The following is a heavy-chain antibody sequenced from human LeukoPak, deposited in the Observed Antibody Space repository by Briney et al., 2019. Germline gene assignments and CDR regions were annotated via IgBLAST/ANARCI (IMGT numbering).Heavy chain of an antibody. CDR1: GFTFSSYS. D-gene: IGHD3-9*01. J-gene: IGHJ5*02. CDR2: ISSSSSYI. CDR3: ARDGDDILTGYYSSGNWFDP. V-gene: IGHV3-21*01. Sequence: GGSLRLSCAASGFTFSSYSMNWVRQAPGKGLEWVSSISSSSSYIYYADSVKGRFTISRDNAKNSLYLQMNSLRAEDTAVYYCARDGDDILTGYYSSGNWFDPWGQGTLVTVSS.